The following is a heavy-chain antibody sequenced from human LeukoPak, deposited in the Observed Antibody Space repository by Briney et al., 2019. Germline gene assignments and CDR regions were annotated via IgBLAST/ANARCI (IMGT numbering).Heavy chain of an antibody. Sequence: PSETLSLTCTVSGGSISSGPYYWAWIRQSPGKGLEWIGSIYYNGDTYYNPSLKSRVTISVDTSMNHFSLKLSSVTAADTAIYYCARAPRGYSYGYYDYWGQGTLVTVSS. CDR1: GGSISSGPYY. D-gene: IGHD5-18*01. J-gene: IGHJ4*02. CDR3: ARAPRGYSYGYYDY. V-gene: IGHV4-39*02. CDR2: IYYNGDT.